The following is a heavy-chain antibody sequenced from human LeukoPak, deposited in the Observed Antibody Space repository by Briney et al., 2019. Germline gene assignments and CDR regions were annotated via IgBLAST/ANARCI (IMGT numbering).Heavy chain of an antibody. CDR1: GDLITAYY. CDR2: VYYTGST. CDR3: ASNTGTVFDY. V-gene: IGHV4-59*01. D-gene: IGHD7-27*01. Sequence: SETLSLTCTVSGDLITAYYWSWIRQPPGKGLEWLGYVYYTGSTEYNPSLRSRVTISLEMSKHQFSLNLTSVTAADTAVYYCASNTGTVFDYWGQGALVTVSS. J-gene: IGHJ4*02.